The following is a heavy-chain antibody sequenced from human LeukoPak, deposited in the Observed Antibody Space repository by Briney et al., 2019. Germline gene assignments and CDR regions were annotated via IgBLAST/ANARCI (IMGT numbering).Heavy chain of an antibody. CDR2: ISGSGGST. D-gene: IGHD3-22*01. CDR1: GFTFSSYG. CDR3: AKGGTVDYDSSGYYYDYFDY. Sequence: GGSLRLSCAASGFTFSSYGMSWVRQAPGKGLEWVSAISGSGGSTYYADSVKGRFTISRDNSKNTLYLQMNSLRAEDTAVYYCAKGGTVDYDSSGYYYDYFDYWGQGTLVTVSS. V-gene: IGHV3-23*01. J-gene: IGHJ4*02.